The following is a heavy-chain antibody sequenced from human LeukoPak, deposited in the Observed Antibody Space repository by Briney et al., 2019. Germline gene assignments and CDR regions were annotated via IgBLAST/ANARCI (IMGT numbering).Heavy chain of an antibody. CDR1: GFTFSDYY. Sequence: PGGSLRLSCAASGFTFSDYYMSWIRQAPGKGLEWVSYISSSSSYTDYADFVKGRFTISRDNAKNSLNLQMNSLRAEDTAVYYCARDSGYSGYSDYWGQGTLVTVSS. CDR3: ARDSGYSGYSDY. CDR2: ISSSSSYT. D-gene: IGHD5-12*01. V-gene: IGHV3-11*05. J-gene: IGHJ4*02.